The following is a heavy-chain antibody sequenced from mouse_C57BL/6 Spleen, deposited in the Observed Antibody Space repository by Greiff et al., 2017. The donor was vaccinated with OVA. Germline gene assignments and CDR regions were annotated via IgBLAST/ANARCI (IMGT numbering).Heavy chain of an antibody. D-gene: IGHD1-1*01. Sequence: QVQLKESGPELVKPGASVKISCKASGYAFSSSWMNWVKQRPGKGLEWIGRIYPGDGDTNYNGKFKGKATLTADKSSSTAYMQLSSLTSEDSAVYFCAKGSSHWYFDVWGTGTTVTVSS. CDR1: GYAFSSSW. CDR2: IYPGDGDT. J-gene: IGHJ1*03. CDR3: AKGSSHWYFDV. V-gene: IGHV1-82*01.